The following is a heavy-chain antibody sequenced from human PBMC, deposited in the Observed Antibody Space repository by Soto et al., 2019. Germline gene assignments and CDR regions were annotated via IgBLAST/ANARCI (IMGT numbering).Heavy chain of an antibody. CDR1: GFTFSSYA. D-gene: IGHD5-18*01. J-gene: IGHJ4*02. CDR3: AKVKSGYSYGYYFDY. Sequence: PGGSLRLSCAASGFTFSSYAMSWVRQAPGKGLEWVSAISGSGGSTYYADSVKGRFTISRDNSKNTLYLQMNSLRAEDTAVYYCAKVKSGYSYGYYFDYWGQGTLVTVSS. CDR2: ISGSGGST. V-gene: IGHV3-23*01.